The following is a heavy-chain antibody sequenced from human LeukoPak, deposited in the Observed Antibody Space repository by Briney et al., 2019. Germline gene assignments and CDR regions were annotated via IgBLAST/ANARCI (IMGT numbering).Heavy chain of an antibody. D-gene: IGHD5-12*01. CDR1: GFTFSSYA. V-gene: IGHV3-23*01. CDR2: ISGSGGST. Sequence: GGSLRLSCAASGFTFSSYAMSWVRQAPGKGLEWVSAISGSGGSTYYADSVKGRFTISRDNSKNTLYLQMNSLRAEDTAVYYCAKGGYSSYVRYNWFDPWGQGTLVTVSS. J-gene: IGHJ5*02. CDR3: AKGGYSSYVRYNWFDP.